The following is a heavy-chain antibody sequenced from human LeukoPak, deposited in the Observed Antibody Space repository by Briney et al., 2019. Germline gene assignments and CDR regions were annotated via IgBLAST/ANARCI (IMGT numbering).Heavy chain of an antibody. CDR3: AKEGYSSGWYEDY. J-gene: IGHJ4*02. D-gene: IGHD6-19*01. Sequence: GGSLRLSCAAAGFTFSTYGIHWVRQAPGMGPEWVAFIRYDGSNKYYADSVKGRFTISRDNFMNTVYLQMNSLRPEDTAVYYCAKEGYSSGWYEDYWGQGTLVTVSS. CDR1: GFTFSTYG. CDR2: IRYDGSNK. V-gene: IGHV3-30*02.